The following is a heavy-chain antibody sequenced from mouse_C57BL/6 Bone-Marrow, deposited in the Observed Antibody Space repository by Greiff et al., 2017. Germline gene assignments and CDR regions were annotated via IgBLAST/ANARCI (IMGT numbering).Heavy chain of an antibody. CDR2: IYPGGGYT. J-gene: IGHJ2*01. CDR1: GYTFTNYW. Sequence: QVQLKESGAELVRPGTSVKMSCKASGYTFTNYWIGWAKQRPGHGLEWIGDIYPGGGYTNYNEKFKGKATLTADKSSSTAYMQFSSLTSEDSAIYYGARGEGPLFDYWGQGTTLTVSS. CDR3: ARGEGPLFDY. V-gene: IGHV1-63*01.